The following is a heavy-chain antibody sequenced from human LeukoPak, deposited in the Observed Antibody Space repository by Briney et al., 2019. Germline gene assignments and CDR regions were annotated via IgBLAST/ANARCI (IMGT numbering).Heavy chain of an antibody. J-gene: IGHJ4*02. CDR3: ARVGVDYSGNIIKYYFDY. CDR1: GGSISSYY. CDR2: IYYSGST. D-gene: IGHD4-23*01. V-gene: IGHV4-59*01. Sequence: SETLSLTCTVSGGSISSYYWTWIRQPPGKGLEWIGYIYYSGSTNYNPSLKSRVTISVDTSKNQFSLKLTSVTAADTAVYYCARVGVDYSGNIIKYYFDYWGQGTLVTVSS.